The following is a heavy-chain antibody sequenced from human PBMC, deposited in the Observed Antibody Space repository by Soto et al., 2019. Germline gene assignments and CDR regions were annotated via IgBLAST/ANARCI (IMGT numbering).Heavy chain of an antibody. CDR3: AREASVLIPAAQPSRFDS. CDR1: GYSFMKYG. CDR2: ISPYSGYT. V-gene: IGHV1-18*01. Sequence: SGKVSCKGFGYSFMKYGINWVRQAPGQGLEWVGWISPYSGYTHSAQKFHGRLTLTTDTAASTAYMELRILRSADTALYYCAREASVLIPAAQPSRFDSWGQGTLVTVSS. J-gene: IGHJ4*02. D-gene: IGHD2-2*01.